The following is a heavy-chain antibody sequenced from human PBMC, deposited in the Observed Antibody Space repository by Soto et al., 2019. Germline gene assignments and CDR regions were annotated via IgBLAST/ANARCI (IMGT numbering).Heavy chain of an antibody. CDR2: MHSDDST. CDR1: GFNVRSNS. Sequence: EVQLVETGGGLTQPGGSLRLSCAASGFNVRSNSLNWVRQAPGKGLEWVSVMHSDDSTNYADSVKDRFTISRDNSENTFYLQMNSLRVEDTAVYYCARHAWLESWGQGTLVTVSA. J-gene: IGHJ5*01. V-gene: IGHV3-53*02. CDR3: ARHAWLES.